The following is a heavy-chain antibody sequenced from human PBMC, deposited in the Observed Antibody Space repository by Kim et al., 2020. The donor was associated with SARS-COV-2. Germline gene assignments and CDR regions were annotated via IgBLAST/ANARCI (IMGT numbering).Heavy chain of an antibody. Sequence: GGSLRLSCAASGFTFSSCAIHWVRQAPGKGLEWVAVISYDGSNKNYADSVKGRFTISRDNSKNTLYLQMNSQRAEDTALYYCARDQWSRLRGLTYSYYGMDVWGQATTVTVSS. D-gene: IGHD3-10*01. CDR3: ARDQWSRLRGLTYSYYGMDV. V-gene: IGHV3-30-3*01. J-gene: IGHJ6*02. CDR1: GFTFSSCA. CDR2: ISYDGSNK.